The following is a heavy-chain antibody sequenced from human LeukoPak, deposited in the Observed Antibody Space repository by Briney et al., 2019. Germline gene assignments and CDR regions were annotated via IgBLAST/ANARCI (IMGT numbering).Heavy chain of an antibody. CDR3: ANGGDDYYGSGSHYPFDY. J-gene: IGHJ4*02. Sequence: GGSLRLSCAASGFTFKNYAMNWVRQAPGRGLEWVSAISASGGSTFIADSVKGRFIVSRDNSQNTLYLQVNSLRAEDTAVYYCANGGDDYYGSGSHYPFDYWGQGTLVTVSS. V-gene: IGHV3-23*01. CDR2: ISASGGST. D-gene: IGHD3-10*01. CDR1: GFTFKNYA.